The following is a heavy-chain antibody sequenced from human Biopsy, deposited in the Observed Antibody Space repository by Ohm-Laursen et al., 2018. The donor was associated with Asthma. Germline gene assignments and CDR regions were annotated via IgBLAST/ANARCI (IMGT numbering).Heavy chain of an antibody. CDR2: IMTVFGTT. Sequence: GFSLKVSCKAPGGTFSNFAISWVRQAPGQGLEWLGWIMTVFGTTNYAQKFQGRVTITADESTSTAYMEVTSLRSEDTAIYYCARCQVGYSSGWSLLLKKIYYSGMDVWGQGTAVTVSS. D-gene: IGHD6-19*01. CDR3: ARCQVGYSSGWSLLLKKIYYSGMDV. CDR1: GGTFSNFA. J-gene: IGHJ6*02. V-gene: IGHV1-69*01.